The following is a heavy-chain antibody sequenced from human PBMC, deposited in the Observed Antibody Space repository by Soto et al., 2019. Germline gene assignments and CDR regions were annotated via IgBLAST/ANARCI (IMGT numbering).Heavy chain of an antibody. CDR1: GFTFSSYA. J-gene: IGHJ3*02. D-gene: IGHD3-10*01. V-gene: IGHV3-30-3*01. CDR3: ARDLWTARAAFDI. CDR2: ISYDGSNK. Sequence: QVQLVESGGGVVQPGRSLRLSCAASGFTFSSYAMHWVRQAPGKGLEWVAVISYDGSNKYYADSVKGRFTISRDNSKNTLYLQMNSLRAEDTAVYYCARDLWTARAAFDIWGQGTMVTVSS.